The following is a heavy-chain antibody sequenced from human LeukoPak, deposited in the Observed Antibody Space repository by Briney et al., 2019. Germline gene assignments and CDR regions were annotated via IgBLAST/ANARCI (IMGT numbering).Heavy chain of an antibody. J-gene: IGHJ5*02. Sequence: SETLSLTCTVSGGSISSYYWSCIRQPAGKGLEWIGRIYTSGSTNYNPSLKSRVTMSVDTSKNQFSLKLSSLTAADTAVYYCARDVNGAFTRSWFDPWGQGTRVTVS. CDR2: IYTSGST. V-gene: IGHV4-4*07. D-gene: IGHD4-17*01. CDR1: GGSISSYY. CDR3: ARDVNGAFTRSWFDP.